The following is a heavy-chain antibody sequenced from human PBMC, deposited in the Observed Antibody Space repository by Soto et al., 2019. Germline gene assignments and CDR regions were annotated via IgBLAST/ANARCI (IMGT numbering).Heavy chain of an antibody. J-gene: IGHJ4*02. Sequence: GGSLRVSCAASGFTVSSNYMSWVRQAPGKGLEWVSVIYSGGSTYYADSVKGRFTISRDNSKSTLYLQMNSLRAEDTAVYYCARDENYYFDYWGQGTLVTVSS. CDR2: IYSGGST. CDR1: GFTVSSNY. V-gene: IGHV3-53*01. CDR3: ARDENYYFDY. D-gene: IGHD1-7*01.